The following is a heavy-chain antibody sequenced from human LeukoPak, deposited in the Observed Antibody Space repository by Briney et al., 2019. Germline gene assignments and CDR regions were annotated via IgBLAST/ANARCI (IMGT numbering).Heavy chain of an antibody. CDR1: GFTFSSYS. CDR2: ISSSTNTI. V-gene: IGHV3-48*02. CDR3: ARGGYGANDDAFDI. Sequence: GGSLRLSWAASGFTFSSYSMNWVRQAPGKGLEWVSYISSSTNTIYYADSVKGRFTISRDNAKNSLFLQMNSLRDEDTAVYYCARGGYGANDDAFDIWGQGTMVTVSS. J-gene: IGHJ3*02. D-gene: IGHD4-23*01.